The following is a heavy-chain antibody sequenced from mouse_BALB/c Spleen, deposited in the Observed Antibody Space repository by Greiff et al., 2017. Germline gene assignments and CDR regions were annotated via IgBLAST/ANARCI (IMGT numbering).Heavy chain of an antibody. Sequence: DVKLQESGGGLVQPGGSLKLSCAASGFTFSSYGMSWVRQTPDKRLELVATINSNGGSTYYPDSVKGRFTISRDNAKNTLYLQMSSLKSEDTAMYYCARETYWGQGTLVTVSA. CDR3: ARETY. J-gene: IGHJ3*01. V-gene: IGHV5-6-3*01. CDR2: INSNGGST. CDR1: GFTFSSYG.